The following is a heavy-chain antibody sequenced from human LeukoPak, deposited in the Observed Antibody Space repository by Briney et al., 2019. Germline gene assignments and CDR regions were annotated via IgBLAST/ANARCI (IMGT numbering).Heavy chain of an antibody. CDR3: ARDIRGGYYYDSSGYPDY. D-gene: IGHD3-22*01. CDR2: INPNSGGT. J-gene: IGHJ4*03. V-gene: IGHV1-2*02. CDR1: GYTFTGYY. Sequence: GASVKVSCKASGYTFTGYYMHWVRQAPGQGLEWMGWINPNSGGTNYAQKFQGRVTMTRDTSISTAYMELSRLRSDDTAVYYCARDIRGGYYYDSSGYPDYWGQGTTVTVSS.